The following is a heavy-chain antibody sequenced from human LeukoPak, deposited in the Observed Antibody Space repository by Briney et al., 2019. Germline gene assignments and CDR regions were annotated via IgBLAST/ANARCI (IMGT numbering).Heavy chain of an antibody. V-gene: IGHV1-2*02. Sequence: ASAKVSCKASGYTFTGYYMHWVRQAPGQGLEWMGWINPNSGGTNYAQKFQGRVTMTRDTSISTAYMELSRLRSDDTAVYYCARGLDYGDYYFDYWGQGTLVTVSS. D-gene: IGHD4-17*01. CDR3: ARGLDYGDYYFDY. CDR1: GYTFTGYY. J-gene: IGHJ4*02. CDR2: INPNSGGT.